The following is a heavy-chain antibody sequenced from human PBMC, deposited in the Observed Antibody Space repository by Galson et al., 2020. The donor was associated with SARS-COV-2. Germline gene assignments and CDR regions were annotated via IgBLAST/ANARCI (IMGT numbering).Heavy chain of an antibody. CDR3: ARDLIDYGSAPQAPEPPPYFDY. D-gene: IGHD3-10*01. J-gene: IGHJ4*02. Sequence: GESMKISCAASGFPFSSYGMHWVRQAPGKGLEWVAVIWYDGSNKYYADSVKGRFTISRDNSKNTLYLQMNSLRAEDTAVYYCARDLIDYGSAPQAPEPPPYFDYWGQGTLVTVSS. V-gene: IGHV3-33*01. CDR2: IWYDGSNK. CDR1: GFPFSSYG.